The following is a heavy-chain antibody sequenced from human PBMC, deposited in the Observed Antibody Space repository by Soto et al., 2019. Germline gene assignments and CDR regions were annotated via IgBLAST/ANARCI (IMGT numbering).Heavy chain of an antibody. CDR1: GFTFSSYG. CDR2: ISYDGSNK. D-gene: IGHD6-19*01. J-gene: IGHJ6*02. Sequence: QVQLVESGGGVVQPGRSLRLSCAASGFTFSSYGMHWVRQAPGKGLEWVAVISYDGSNKYYADSVKGRFTISRDNSKNTLYLQMNSLRAEDTAVDYCAKERQWLVPYYYDGMDVWGQGTTVTVSS. CDR3: AKERQWLVPYYYDGMDV. V-gene: IGHV3-30*18.